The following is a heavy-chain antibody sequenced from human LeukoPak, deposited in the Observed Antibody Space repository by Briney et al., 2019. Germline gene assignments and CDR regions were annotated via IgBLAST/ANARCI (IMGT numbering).Heavy chain of an antibody. V-gene: IGHV1-69*04. CDR3: ARDLDSGYDSRTDY. Sequence: ASVKVSCKASGGTFSSYAISWVRQAPGQGLEWMGRIIPILGIANYAQKFQGRVTITADKSTSTDYMELSSLRSEDTAVYYCARDLDSGYDSRTDYWGQGTLVTVSS. J-gene: IGHJ4*02. CDR2: IIPILGIA. CDR1: GGTFSSYA. D-gene: IGHD5-12*01.